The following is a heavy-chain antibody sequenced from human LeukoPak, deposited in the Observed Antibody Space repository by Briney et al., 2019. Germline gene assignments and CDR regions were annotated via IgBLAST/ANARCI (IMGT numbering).Heavy chain of an antibody. D-gene: IGHD4-17*01. Sequence: ASVKVSCKASGYIFTAYYLHWVRQTPGQGREGMGWISSYNGNTNYAQQHQGRLTMTPDTSTSTAYKELRSLRSDVTAVYYCARDGDTYYYYHMEVWGKGTTVTVSS. CDR2: ISSYNGNT. CDR1: GYIFTAYY. CDR3: ARDGDTYYYYHMEV. V-gene: IGHV1-18*04. J-gene: IGHJ6*03.